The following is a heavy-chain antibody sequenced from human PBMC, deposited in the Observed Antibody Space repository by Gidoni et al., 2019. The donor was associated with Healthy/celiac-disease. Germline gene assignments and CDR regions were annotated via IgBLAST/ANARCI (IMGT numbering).Heavy chain of an antibody. CDR3: ARARLVRSYFDY. J-gene: IGHJ4*02. V-gene: IGHV1-46*01. CDR2: INPSGVST. D-gene: IGHD6-19*01. Sequence: QVQLVQSGAEGKKPGASVKVSCKAAGYTFTSYYMHWVRQAPGQGLEWMGIINPSGVSTSYAQKFQGRVTMTRDTSTSTVYMELSSLSSEDTAVYYCARARLVRSYFDYWGQGTLVTVSS. CDR1: GYTFTSYY.